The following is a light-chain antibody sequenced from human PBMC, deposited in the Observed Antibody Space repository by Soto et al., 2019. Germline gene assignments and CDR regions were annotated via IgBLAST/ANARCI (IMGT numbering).Light chain of an antibody. V-gene: IGKV1-27*01. CDR1: QGISTY. Sequence: DIQMTQSPSSLSASVGDRVTITCRASQGISTYLVWYQQKPGTVPQLLIFAASTLHSGVPSRFSGSGSGTDFTLTISSLQPEDVATYYCQNYNGAPWTFGQGTKVEIK. CDR3: QNYNGAPWT. J-gene: IGKJ1*01. CDR2: AAS.